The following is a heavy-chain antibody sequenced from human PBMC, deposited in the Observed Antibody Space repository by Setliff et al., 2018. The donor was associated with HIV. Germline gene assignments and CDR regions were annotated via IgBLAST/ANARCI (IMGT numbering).Heavy chain of an antibody. J-gene: IGHJ2*01. CDR2: IYYSGST. D-gene: IGHD4-17*01. CDR3: AMTTVTAWGGGDEGYFEL. CDR1: GGSISSHY. V-gene: IGHV4-59*11. Sequence: SETLSLTCTVSGGSISSHYWNWIRQPPGKGLERVVYIYYSGSTNYNPSLKSRVTTSVGTSKIQFSLRLRPVAAADTAVYHCAMTTVTAWGGGDEGYFELWGRGTLVTVSS.